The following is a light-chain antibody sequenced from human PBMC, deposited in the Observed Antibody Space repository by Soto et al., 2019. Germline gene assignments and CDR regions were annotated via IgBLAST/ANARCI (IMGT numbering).Light chain of an antibody. Sequence: EIVLTQSPVTLSLSPGERATLSCRASQSVSSSYLAWYLQKPGQAPSLLIYGASCRGTGGPDRCSGGGSATEYCLITIRRVPEDFAVYYCRQYSSSPITFGQGTQVEI. CDR3: RQYSSSPIT. CDR1: QSVSSSY. CDR2: GAS. J-gene: IGKJ5*01. V-gene: IGKV3-20*01.